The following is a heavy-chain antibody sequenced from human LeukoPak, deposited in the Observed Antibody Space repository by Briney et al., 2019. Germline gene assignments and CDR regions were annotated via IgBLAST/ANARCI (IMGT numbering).Heavy chain of an antibody. CDR2: INPSGGST. CDR1: GYTFTSHY. Sequence: ASVKVSCKASGYTFTSHYMHWVRQAPGQGLEWMGIINPSGGSTSYAQKFQGRVTMTRDTSTSTVYMELSSLRSEDTAVYYCARDISLLLWFGESAPAGLYFDYWGQGTLVTVSS. J-gene: IGHJ4*02. D-gene: IGHD3-10*01. CDR3: ARDISLLLWFGESAPAGLYFDY. V-gene: IGHV1-46*01.